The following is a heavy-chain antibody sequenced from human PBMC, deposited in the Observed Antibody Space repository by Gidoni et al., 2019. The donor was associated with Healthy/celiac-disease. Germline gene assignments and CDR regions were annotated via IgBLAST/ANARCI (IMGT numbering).Heavy chain of an antibody. D-gene: IGHD3-3*01. Sequence: EVQLLESGGGLVQPGGSLRLSCAASGFTFRSYAMSWVRQAPGKGLEWVSAISGSGGSTYYADSVKGRFTISRDNSKNTLYLQMNSLRAEDTAVYYCAKDRGRDFWSGYEGYWGQGTLVTVSS. CDR3: AKDRGRDFWSGYEGY. CDR2: ISGSGGST. CDR1: GFTFRSYA. J-gene: IGHJ4*02. V-gene: IGHV3-23*01.